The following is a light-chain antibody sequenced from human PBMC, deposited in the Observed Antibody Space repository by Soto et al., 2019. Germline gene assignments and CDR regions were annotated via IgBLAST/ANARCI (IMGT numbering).Light chain of an antibody. Sequence: EIVLTQSPGTLSLSPGERATLSYRASQSVSSSYLAWDQQKPGQAPRLLIYCASSRATGIPDRFSGRGSGTDFTLTIRRLEPEDFAVYYCQQYGSSPLTFGGGTKVEIK. CDR1: QSVSSSY. CDR2: CAS. V-gene: IGKV3-20*01. J-gene: IGKJ4*01. CDR3: QQYGSSPLT.